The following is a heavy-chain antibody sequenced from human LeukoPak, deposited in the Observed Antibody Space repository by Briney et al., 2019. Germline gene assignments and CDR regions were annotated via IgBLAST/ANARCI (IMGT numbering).Heavy chain of an antibody. V-gene: IGHV1-2*02. D-gene: IGHD1-1*01. CDR2: LRGDTGDT. Sequence: GASVTVSCKTSGYMVSDYYMHWVRQAPGQGLEWMGWLRGDTGDTDSPQEFKGRVTMTRDTATNTAYMQLSRLTYDDTAIYFCARVRDNACDYWGQGTLVTVSS. J-gene: IGHJ4*02. CDR1: GYMVSDYY. CDR3: ARVRDNACDY.